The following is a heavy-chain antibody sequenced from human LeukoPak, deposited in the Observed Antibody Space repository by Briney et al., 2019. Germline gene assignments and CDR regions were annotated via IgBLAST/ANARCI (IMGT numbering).Heavy chain of an antibody. CDR1: GFTFSSYS. D-gene: IGHD6-19*01. Sequence: PGGSLRLSCAASGFTFSSYSMNWVRQAPGKGLEWVSYISSSGSTIYYADSVKGRFTISRDNAKNSLYLQMNSLRAEDTAVYYCARDRRSSGTSVPFDYWGQGTLVTVSS. V-gene: IGHV3-48*04. CDR2: ISSSGSTI. J-gene: IGHJ4*02. CDR3: ARDRRSSGTSVPFDY.